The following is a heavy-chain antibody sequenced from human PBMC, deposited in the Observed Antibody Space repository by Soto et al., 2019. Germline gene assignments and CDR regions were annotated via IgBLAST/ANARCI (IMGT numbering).Heavy chain of an antibody. V-gene: IGHV4-59*08. CDR2: ISYSGFT. D-gene: IGHD6-13*01. CDR1: GGSINSFY. Sequence: SETLSLTCTVSGGSINSFYWSWIRQPPGKGLEWIGYISYSGFTNYNPSLKSRVTISVDASKNQFSLKLSSVTAADTAVYYCARQNTGYSSIDYWGQGTLVTVSS. J-gene: IGHJ4*02. CDR3: ARQNTGYSSIDY.